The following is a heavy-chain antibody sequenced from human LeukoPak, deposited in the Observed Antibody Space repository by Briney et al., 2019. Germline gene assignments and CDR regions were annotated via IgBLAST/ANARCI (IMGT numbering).Heavy chain of an antibody. V-gene: IGHV1-2*02. J-gene: IGHJ3*02. CDR2: IYPKSGGT. Sequence: ASVKVSCKASGYTFTGHYMHWVRQAPGQGLEWMGLIYPKSGGTNYAQKFQSRVTMTRDTSITTAFMELNILKSDDTAVYYCVRDGYSGGAFDIWGQGTMVTVSS. CDR1: GYTFTGHY. CDR3: VRDGYSGGAFDI. D-gene: IGHD5-12*01.